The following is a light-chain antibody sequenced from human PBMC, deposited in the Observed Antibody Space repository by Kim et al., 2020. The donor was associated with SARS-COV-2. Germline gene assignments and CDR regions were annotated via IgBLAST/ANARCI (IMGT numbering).Light chain of an antibody. Sequence: DIQMTQSPSSLSASVGDRVTITCRTSQSISIYVNWYQQKPGKAPELLIYAASSLQSGIPARFSGSGSGTDFTLTISSLQPEDFATYYCQESYSTPYIFGQGTKVDIK. V-gene: IGKV1-39*01. CDR2: AAS. J-gene: IGKJ2*01. CDR1: QSISIY. CDR3: QESYSTPYI.